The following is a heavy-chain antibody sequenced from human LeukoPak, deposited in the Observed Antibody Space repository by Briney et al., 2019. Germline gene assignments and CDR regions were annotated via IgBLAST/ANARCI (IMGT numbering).Heavy chain of an antibody. J-gene: IGHJ4*02. V-gene: IGHV3-30*18. Sequence: PGGSLRLSCAASGFSFSSYGMHSVRQAPGKGLEWVAVISNDGSYKDYADSVKGRFTISRDNSKNTLYLQMSSLRAEDTAVYYCVNQISGVVYWGQGTLVTVSS. CDR2: ISNDGSYK. CDR3: VNQISGVVY. CDR1: GFSFSSYG. D-gene: IGHD3-3*01.